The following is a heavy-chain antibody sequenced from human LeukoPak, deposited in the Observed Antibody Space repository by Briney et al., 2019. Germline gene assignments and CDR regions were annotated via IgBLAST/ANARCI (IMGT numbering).Heavy chain of an antibody. V-gene: IGHV1-2*02. CDR2: INPNHGDT. Sequence: ASVKVSCKASGYTFTGYYMHWVRQAPGQGLEWMGWINPNHGDTNYAQKFQNRVSMTRDTSISTTYMHLSRLRSDDTAVYYCARSPHILTGENFDYWGQGTLLTVSS. CDR1: GYTFTGYY. D-gene: IGHD3-9*01. J-gene: IGHJ4*02. CDR3: ARSPHILTGENFDY.